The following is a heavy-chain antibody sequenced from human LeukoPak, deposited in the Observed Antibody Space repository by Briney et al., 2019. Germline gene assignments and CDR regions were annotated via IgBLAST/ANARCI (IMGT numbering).Heavy chain of an antibody. CDR2: INPNSGGT. CDR1: GYTFTGYY. CDR3: ARAQGRIVEVSFDY. Sequence: GASVKVSCTASGYTFTGYYMHWVRQAPGQGLEWMGWINPNSGGTNYAQKFQGRVTMTRDTSISTAYMELSRLRSDDTAVYYCARAQGRIVEVSFDYWGQGTLVTVSS. D-gene: IGHD3-22*01. V-gene: IGHV1-2*02. J-gene: IGHJ4*02.